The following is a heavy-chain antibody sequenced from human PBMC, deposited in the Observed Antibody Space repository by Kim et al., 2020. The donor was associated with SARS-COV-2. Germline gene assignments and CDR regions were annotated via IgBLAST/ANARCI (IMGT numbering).Heavy chain of an antibody. J-gene: IGHJ5*02. CDR1: GGSISSSNW. CDR2: IDHSGST. Sequence: SETLSLTCAVSGGSISSSNWWCWVRQPPGKGLEWIGEIDHSGSTNYNSSLKSRLTIEVDKAKNQFSLKLSSVTAADTAVYYCARGVSSAWTLRDYYDPWGQGTLVTVSS. V-gene: IGHV4-4*02. D-gene: IGHD6-19*01. CDR3: ARGVSSAWTLRDYYDP.